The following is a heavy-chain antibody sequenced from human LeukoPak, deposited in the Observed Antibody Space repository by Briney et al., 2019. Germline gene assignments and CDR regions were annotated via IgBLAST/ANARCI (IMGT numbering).Heavy chain of an antibody. CDR1: GGSISNYY. V-gene: IGHV4-4*07. D-gene: IGHD6-13*01. CDR2: IYTSGST. Sequence: PPETLSLTCTVSGGSISNYYWSWIRQPAGKGLEWIGRIYTSGSTNYNPSLKSRVTMSVDTSKNQFSLKLSSVTAADTAVYYCARVGSLSRGRNWFDPWGQGTLVTVSS. CDR3: ARVGSLSRGRNWFDP. J-gene: IGHJ5*02.